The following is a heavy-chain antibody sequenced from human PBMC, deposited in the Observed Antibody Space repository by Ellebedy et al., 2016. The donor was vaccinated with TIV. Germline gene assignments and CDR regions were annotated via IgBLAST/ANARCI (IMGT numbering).Heavy chain of an antibody. Sequence: GESLKISCKGSGYSFTSYWISWVRQMPGKGLEWMGRIDPSDSYTNYSPSFQGQVTISADKSISTAYLQWSSLKASDTAMYYCARLSVWFGELGTSKDSGWIDYWGQGTLVTVSS. CDR1: GYSFTSYW. CDR3: ARLSVWFGELGTSKDSGWIDY. CDR2: IDPSDSYT. J-gene: IGHJ4*02. D-gene: IGHD3-10*01. V-gene: IGHV5-10-1*04.